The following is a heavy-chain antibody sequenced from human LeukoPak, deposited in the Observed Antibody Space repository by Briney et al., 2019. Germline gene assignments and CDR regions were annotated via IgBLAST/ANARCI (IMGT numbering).Heavy chain of an antibody. CDR3: ARHVNSNGSPSDY. CDR2: MYHSGST. CDR1: GYSISSGYY. D-gene: IGHD1-26*01. V-gene: IGHV4-38-2*02. J-gene: IGHJ4*02. Sequence: SETLSLTCTVSGYSISSGYYWGWIRQPPGKGLEWIGSMYHSGSTYYKPSLKSRVTISVDTSKNQFSLKLSSVAAADTAVYYCARHVNSNGSPSDYWGQGTLVTVSS.